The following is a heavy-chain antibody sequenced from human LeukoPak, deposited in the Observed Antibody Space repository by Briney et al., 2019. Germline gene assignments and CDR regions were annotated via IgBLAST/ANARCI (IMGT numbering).Heavy chain of an antibody. V-gene: IGHV3-23*01. CDR3: AKDFIVVVVAATNNWFDP. D-gene: IGHD2-15*01. CDR2: ISGSGGST. CDR1: GFTFSSYA. J-gene: IGHJ5*02. Sequence: PGGSLRLSCAVSGFTFSSYAMSWVRQAPGKGLEWVSAISGSGGSTYYADSVKGRFTISRDNSKNTLYLQMNSLRAEDTAVYYCAKDFIVVVVAATNNWFDPWGQGTLVTVSS.